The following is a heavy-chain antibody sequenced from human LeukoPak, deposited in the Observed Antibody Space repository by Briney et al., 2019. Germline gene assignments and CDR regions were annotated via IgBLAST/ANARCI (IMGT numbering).Heavy chain of an antibody. D-gene: IGHD4-17*01. CDR3: ARRTPVTPNSFDS. Sequence: SETLSLTCTVSGGSISSYYWSWLRHPPGKGLEWIGYVYSSENTNYNPSLKSRVTISLDTSKNQFSLKMSSLTAADTAVYYCARRTPVTPNSFDSWGQGTLVTVSS. V-gene: IGHV4-59*08. J-gene: IGHJ5*01. CDR2: VYSSENT. CDR1: GGSISSYY.